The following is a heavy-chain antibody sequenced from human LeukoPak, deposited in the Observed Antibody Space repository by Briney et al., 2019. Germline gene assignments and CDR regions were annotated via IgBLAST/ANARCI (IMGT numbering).Heavy chain of an antibody. V-gene: IGHV3-53*01. J-gene: IGHJ4*02. CDR3: ARDLYSSGWYPGDY. Sequence: GGSLRLSCAASGFTVSSNYMSWVRQAPGKGLEWVSVIYSGGSTYYADSVKGRFTISRDNSKNTLYLQMNSLRAEDTAVYYCARDLYSSGWYPGDYWGQGTLVTVSS. CDR2: IYSGGST. D-gene: IGHD6-19*01. CDR1: GFTVSSNY.